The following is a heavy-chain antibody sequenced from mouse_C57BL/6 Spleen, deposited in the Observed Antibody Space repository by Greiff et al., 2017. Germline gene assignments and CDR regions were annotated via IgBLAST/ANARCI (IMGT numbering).Heavy chain of an antibody. D-gene: IGHD2-5*01. CDR2: IITSNGGT. V-gene: IGHV1-53*01. Sequence: QVQLQQPGPELVKPGASVKLSCKASGYTFTSYWMHWVKQRPGQGLEWLGNIITSNGGTNYNEQFNSKAPLTVDKSSSTAYRHLSSLTSEDAAVYYCARTGPLDSNYAMDYWGQGTSVTVSS. CDR3: ARTGPLDSNYAMDY. CDR1: GYTFTSYW. J-gene: IGHJ4*01.